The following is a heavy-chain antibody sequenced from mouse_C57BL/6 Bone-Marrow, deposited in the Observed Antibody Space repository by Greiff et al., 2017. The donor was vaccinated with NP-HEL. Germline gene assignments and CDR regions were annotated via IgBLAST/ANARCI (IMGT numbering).Heavy chain of an antibody. Sequence: QVTLKESGPGILQSSQTLSLTCSFSGFSLSTSGMGVSWIRQPSGKGLEWLAHIYWADDKRYNPSLKSRLTISKDTSRNQVFLKITSVDTADTATYYCARHYVYYAMDYWGQGTSVTVSS. CDR1: GFSLSTSGMG. V-gene: IGHV8-12*01. J-gene: IGHJ4*01. CDR2: IYWADDK. D-gene: IGHD1-2*01. CDR3: ARHYVYYAMDY.